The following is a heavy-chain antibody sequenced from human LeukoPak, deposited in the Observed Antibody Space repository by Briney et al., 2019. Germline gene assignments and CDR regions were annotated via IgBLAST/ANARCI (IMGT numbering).Heavy chain of an antibody. D-gene: IGHD3-22*01. CDR1: GGSFSGYY. CDR3: ARGRPYYYDSSGYSPTYYFDY. Sequence: KPSETLSLTCAVYGGSFSGYYWSWIRQPPGKGLEWIGEINHSGATNYNPSLKSRVTISVDTSKNQFSLKLSSVTAADTAVYYCARGRPYYYDSSGYSPTYYFDYWGQGTLVTVPS. V-gene: IGHV4-34*01. J-gene: IGHJ4*02. CDR2: INHSGAT.